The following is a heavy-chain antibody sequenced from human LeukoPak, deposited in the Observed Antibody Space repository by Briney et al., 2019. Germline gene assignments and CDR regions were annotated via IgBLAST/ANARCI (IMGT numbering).Heavy chain of an antibody. CDR3: ASQISRMVWGVIEDY. J-gene: IGHJ4*02. CDR2: IIPIFGTA. Sequence: SVKVSCKASGGTFSSYAISWVRQAPGQGLEWMGRIIPIFGTANYAQKFQGRVTITTDESTSTAYMELSSLRSEDTAVYYCASQISRMVWGVIEDYWGQGTLVTVSS. D-gene: IGHD3-10*01. CDR1: GGTFSSYA. V-gene: IGHV1-69*05.